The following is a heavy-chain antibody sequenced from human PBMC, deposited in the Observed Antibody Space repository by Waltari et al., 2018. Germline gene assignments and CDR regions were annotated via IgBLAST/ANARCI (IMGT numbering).Heavy chain of an antibody. CDR1: GDPLSGSRNN. CDR2: IYYSGTT. V-gene: IGHV4-39*01. J-gene: IGHJ4*02. D-gene: IGHD3-3*01. Sequence: QMELQESGPRLVKPSATLSLTCNVSGDPLSGSRNNWAWLRQPPGKNLQWIGSIYYSGTTYYNPSLKGRFAISVDTSRNQFSLNVNSVTAADTGIYYCARQLRFVDWIPRYFDSWGRGTLATVSS. CDR3: ARQLRFVDWIPRYFDS.